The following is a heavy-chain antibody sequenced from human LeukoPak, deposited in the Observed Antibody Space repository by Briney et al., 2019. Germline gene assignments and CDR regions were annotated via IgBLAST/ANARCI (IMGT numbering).Heavy chain of an antibody. CDR1: GFTFSTYA. J-gene: IGHJ5*02. CDR3: ARVGGGLHSNYPFWFDP. CDR2: ISSSSSYI. Sequence: PGGSLRLSCAASGFTFSTYAMSWVRQAPGKGLEWVSFISSSSSYIYYADSVKGRFTISRDNTKNSLYLQMNSLRAEDTAVYYCARVGGGLHSNYPFWFDPWGQGTLVTVSS. V-gene: IGHV3-21*01. D-gene: IGHD4-11*01.